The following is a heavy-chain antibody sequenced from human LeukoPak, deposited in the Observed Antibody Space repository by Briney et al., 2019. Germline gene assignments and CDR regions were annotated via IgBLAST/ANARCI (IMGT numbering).Heavy chain of an antibody. D-gene: IGHD2-2*01. CDR3: VRGSCSSTSCFRGSYPSAGWWAATNWFDP. J-gene: IGHJ5*02. V-gene: IGHV4-34*01. CDR2: INHSGSS. Sequence: PSETLSLTCAVYGGSFSGYYWSWIRQPPGKGLEWIGEINHSGSSNYNPSLKSRVTISVDTSKNQFSLKLSSVTAADTAVYYCVRGSCSSTSCFRGSYPSAGWWAATNWFDPWGQGTLVTVSS. CDR1: GGSFSGYY.